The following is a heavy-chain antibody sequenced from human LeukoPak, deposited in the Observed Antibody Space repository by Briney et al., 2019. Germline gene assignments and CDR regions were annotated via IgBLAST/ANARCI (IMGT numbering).Heavy chain of an antibody. V-gene: IGHV3-48*03. CDR3: AELGITMIGGV. CDR2: ISSSVSTI. J-gene: IGHJ6*04. Sequence: SGGSLRLSCAAYGFTFSGYTMNWVRQAPGKGLEWVSYISSSVSTIYSADPVKGRFTISRDNAKNSLYLQMNSLRAEDTAVYYCAELGITMIGGVWGKGTTVTISS. D-gene: IGHD3-10*02. CDR1: GFTFSGYT.